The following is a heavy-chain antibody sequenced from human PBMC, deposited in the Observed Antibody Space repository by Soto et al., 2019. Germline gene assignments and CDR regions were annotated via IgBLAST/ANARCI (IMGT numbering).Heavy chain of an antibody. V-gene: IGHV3-74*01. CDR2: ISSDGSST. J-gene: IGHJ4*02. D-gene: IGHD6-19*01. CDR3: ARVPTTAVADPHYFDN. Sequence: GGSLRLSCAVSGFTLSRYWMHWVRLAPGKGLVWVSRISSDGSSTHYADSVKGRFTISRDNAKNTLYLQMNSLRAEDTAVYYCARVPTTAVADPHYFDNTGQGTLDTVSA. CDR1: GFTLSRYW.